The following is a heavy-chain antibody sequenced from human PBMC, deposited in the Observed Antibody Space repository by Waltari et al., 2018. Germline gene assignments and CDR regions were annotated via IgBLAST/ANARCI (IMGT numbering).Heavy chain of an antibody. D-gene: IGHD2-15*01. CDR2: INHNGNI. CDR3: VRLEDCTGPGGNCYSADSFAMDV. J-gene: IGHJ6*02. Sequence: QVQLQQWGAGQLQPSETLSLTCAVYGVPFSGYYWGWIRQPPGKGLEWIGEINHNGNISRNPSLRSRLTMLIDTLKSQFALKLNSVTAADTGVYYCVRLEDCTGPGGNCYSADSFAMDVWGQGTMVTVSS. V-gene: IGHV4-34*02. CDR1: GVPFSGYY.